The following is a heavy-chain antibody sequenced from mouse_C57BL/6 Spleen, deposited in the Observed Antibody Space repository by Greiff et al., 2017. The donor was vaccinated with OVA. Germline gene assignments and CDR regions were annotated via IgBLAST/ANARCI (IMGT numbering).Heavy chain of an antibody. Sequence: VQLQQSGAELVKPGASVKMSCKASGHTFTSYWITWVKPRPGQGLEWIGDIYPGSGSTNYNEKFKSKATLTVDTSSSTAYMQLSSLTSEDSAVYYCARRAYDYDGDYFDYWGQGTILTVSS. D-gene: IGHD2-4*01. CDR1: GHTFTSYW. CDR3: ARRAYDYDGDYFDY. V-gene: IGHV1-55*01. J-gene: IGHJ2*01. CDR2: IYPGSGST.